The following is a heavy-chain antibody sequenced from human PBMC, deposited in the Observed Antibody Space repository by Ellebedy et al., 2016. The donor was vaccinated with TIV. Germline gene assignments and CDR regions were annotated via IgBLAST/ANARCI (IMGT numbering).Heavy chain of an antibody. D-gene: IGHD3-10*01. Sequence: MPSETLSLTCTVSGGSISRSNYCWGWIRQPPGKGLEWIGEINHSGTTQYNPSLKSRVTISVDSSKNQLSLNLSSATAADTAIYYCARGLWGSGNYNKTQYFDLWGRGTLVAVSS. J-gene: IGHJ2*01. CDR2: INHSGTT. V-gene: IGHV4-39*07. CDR1: GGSISRSNYC. CDR3: ARGLWGSGNYNKTQYFDL.